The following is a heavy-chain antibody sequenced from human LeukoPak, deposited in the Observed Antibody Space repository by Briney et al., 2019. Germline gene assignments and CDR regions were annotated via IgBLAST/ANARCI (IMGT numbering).Heavy chain of an antibody. CDR2: IYHSGST. CDR1: GYSLSSGYY. V-gene: IGHV4-38-2*01. J-gene: IGHJ4*02. CDR3: AKAYIVVVPAATGVADY. Sequence: PSETLSLTCAVSGYSLSSGYYWGGIRQPPGKGLGWIWSIYHSGSTYYKPSLKSRVTISLDTSKNQCSLKLSSVTAADTAVYYCAKAYIVVVPAATGVADYWGQGTLVTVSS. D-gene: IGHD2-2*01.